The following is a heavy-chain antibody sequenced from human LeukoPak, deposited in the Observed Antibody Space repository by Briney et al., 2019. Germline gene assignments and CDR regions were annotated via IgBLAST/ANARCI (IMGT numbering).Heavy chain of an antibody. Sequence: ASVKVSCKASGGTFSSYAINWVRQAPGQGLEWMGGIIPIFSTTNYAQKFQGRVTITADESTSTAYMELSSLRSEDTAVYYCISWAAAGTGYWGQGTLVTVSS. J-gene: IGHJ4*02. D-gene: IGHD6-13*01. CDR1: GGTFSSYA. CDR2: IIPIFSTT. V-gene: IGHV1-69*01. CDR3: ISWAAAGTGY.